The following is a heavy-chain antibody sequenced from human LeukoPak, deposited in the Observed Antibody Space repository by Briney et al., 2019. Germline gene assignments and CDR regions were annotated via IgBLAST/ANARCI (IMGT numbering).Heavy chain of an antibody. CDR2: ISAYNGNT. Sequence: GASVTVSCKASGYTFTSYGISWVRQAPGQGLEWMGWISAYNGNTNYAQKLQGRVTMTTDTSTSTAYMELRSLRSDDTAVYYCARHMVRGVIITSEIDYGGQGTLVTVSA. CDR1: GYTFTSYG. D-gene: IGHD3-10*01. CDR3: ARHMVRGVIITSEIDY. J-gene: IGHJ4*02. V-gene: IGHV1-18*04.